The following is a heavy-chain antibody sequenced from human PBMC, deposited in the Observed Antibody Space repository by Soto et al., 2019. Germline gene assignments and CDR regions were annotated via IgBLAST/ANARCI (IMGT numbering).Heavy chain of an antibody. V-gene: IGHV3-30*18. CDR2: ISYDGSNK. D-gene: IGHD3-10*01. CDR1: GFTFSSYG. J-gene: IGHJ6*03. CDR3: AKDMKSGFGTFYYMDV. Sequence: GGSLRLSCAASGFTFSSYGMHWVRQAPGKGLEWVAVISYDGSNKYYADSVKGRFTISRDNSKNTLYLQMNSLRAEDTAWYYCAKDMKSGFGTFYYMDVWGKGTTVTVSS.